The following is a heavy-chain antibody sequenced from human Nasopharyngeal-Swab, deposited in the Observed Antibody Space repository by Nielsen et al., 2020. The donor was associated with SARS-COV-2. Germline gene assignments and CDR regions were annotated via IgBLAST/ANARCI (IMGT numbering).Heavy chain of an antibody. J-gene: IGHJ4*02. CDR2: IKLDGSAR. Sequence: GESLKISCAASGLTFSSYWMSWVRQAPEKGLEWVANIKLDGSARYYVDSVKGRFTISRDNSKNSLYLQMNNLRVEDTAVYYCAKVSAFGVYFDYWGQGTLVTVSS. V-gene: IGHV3-7*01. CDR1: GLTFSSYW. D-gene: IGHD3-10*01. CDR3: AKVSAFGVYFDY.